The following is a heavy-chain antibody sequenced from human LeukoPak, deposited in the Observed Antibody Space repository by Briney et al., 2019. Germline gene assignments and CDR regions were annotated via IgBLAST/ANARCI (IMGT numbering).Heavy chain of an antibody. J-gene: IGHJ6*02. CDR3: ARDGRYSSGWYVGYYYYGMDV. CDR1: VYTFTSYD. V-gene: IGHV1-8*01. CDR2: MNPNSGNT. D-gene: IGHD6-19*01. Sequence: ASVKVSCKASVYTFTSYDINWVRQATGQGLEWMGWMNPNSGNTGYTQKFQGRVTMTRNTSISTAYMELSSLRSEDTAVYYCARDGRYSSGWYVGYYYYGMDVWGQGTTVTVSS.